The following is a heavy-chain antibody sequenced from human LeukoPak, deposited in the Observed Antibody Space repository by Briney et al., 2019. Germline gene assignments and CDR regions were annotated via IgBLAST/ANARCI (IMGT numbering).Heavy chain of an antibody. V-gene: IGHV4-61*08. D-gene: IGHD1-26*01. CDR1: GGSVSSGGYY. CDR2: IYYGGST. CDR3: ARGASPDPFY. J-gene: IGHJ4*02. Sequence: SETLSLTCTVSGGSVSSGGYYWSWIRQPPGKGPEWIGYIYYGGSTNYNPSLKSRVTISVDTSKNQFSLKLSSVTAADTAVYYCARGASPDPFYWGQGTLVTVSS.